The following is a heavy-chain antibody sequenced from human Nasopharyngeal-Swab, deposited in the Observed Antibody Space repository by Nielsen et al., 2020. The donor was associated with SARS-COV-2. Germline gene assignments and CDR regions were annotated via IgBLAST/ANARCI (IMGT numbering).Heavy chain of an antibody. J-gene: IGHJ6*02. D-gene: IGHD4-17*01. CDR3: PRRGGGYGDYSQHYYGRDV. V-gene: IGHV4-39*01. CDR2: IYYSGST. CDR1: GGSISSSSYY. Sequence: SDTLSLTCTFSGGSISSSSYYWGWIRHPPGKGLEWIGSIYYSGSTYYNPSLKSRVTISVDTSKQQSSLKLSSVTSADTAVYYCPRRGGGYGDYSQHYYGRDVWGQGTTVTVSS.